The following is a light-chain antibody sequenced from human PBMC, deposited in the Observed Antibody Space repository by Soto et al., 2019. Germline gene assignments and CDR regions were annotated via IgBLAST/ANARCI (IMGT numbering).Light chain of an antibody. CDR2: LNSDGSH. V-gene: IGLV4-69*01. CDR3: QTWGTGMRV. Sequence: QLVLTQSPSASASLGASVKLTCTLSSGHSSYAIAWHQQQPEKGPRYLMKLNSDGSHSKGDGIPDRFSGSSSGAERYLTISRLQSEDEADYYCQTWGTGMRVFGGGTKVTVL. J-gene: IGLJ2*01. CDR1: SGHSSYA.